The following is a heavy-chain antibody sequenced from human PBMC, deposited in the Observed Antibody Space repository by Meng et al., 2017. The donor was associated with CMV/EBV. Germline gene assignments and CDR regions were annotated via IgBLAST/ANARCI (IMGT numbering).Heavy chain of an antibody. Sequence: GESLKISCAASGFTFSSYSMHWVRQAPGKGLVWVSHIRFDGGETNYADSVKGRFSISRDNAKNTVYLQMNSLRAEDTAVYYCARDMVVPATASYYFDYWGQGTLVTVSS. J-gene: IGHJ4*02. CDR3: ARDMVVPATASYYFDY. D-gene: IGHD2-2*01. CDR1: GFTFSSYS. CDR2: IRFDGGET. V-gene: IGHV3-74*01.